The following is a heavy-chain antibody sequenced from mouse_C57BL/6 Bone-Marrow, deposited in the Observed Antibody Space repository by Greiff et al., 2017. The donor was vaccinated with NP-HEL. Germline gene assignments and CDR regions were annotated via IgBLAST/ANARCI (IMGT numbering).Heavy chain of an antibody. D-gene: IGHD2-4*01. CDR1: GYTFTSYG. Sequence: QVQLKQSGAELARPGASVKLSCKASGYTFTSYGISWVKQRTGQGLEWIGEIYPRSGNTYYNEKFKGKATLTADKSSSTAYMELRSLTSEDSAVYFCARSFDYDWPYYFDYWGQGTTLTVSS. J-gene: IGHJ2*01. CDR3: ARSFDYDWPYYFDY. CDR2: IYPRSGNT. V-gene: IGHV1-81*01.